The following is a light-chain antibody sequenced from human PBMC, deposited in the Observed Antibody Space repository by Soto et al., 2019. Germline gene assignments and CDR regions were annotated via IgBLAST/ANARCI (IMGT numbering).Light chain of an antibody. V-gene: IGLV2-11*01. CDR1: SSDVGGYNY. CDR3: CSYAGSYTHVV. J-gene: IGLJ2*01. CDR2: DVS. Sequence: QSALTQPRSVSGSPGQSVTISCTGTSSDVGGYNYVSWYQQHPGKAPKLMIYDVSKRPSGVPDRFSVSKSGNTASLTISGLQAEDEADSYCCSYAGSYTHVVFGGGTKVTVL.